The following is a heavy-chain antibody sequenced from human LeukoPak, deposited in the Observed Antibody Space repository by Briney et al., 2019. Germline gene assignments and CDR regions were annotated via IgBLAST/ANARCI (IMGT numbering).Heavy chain of an antibody. CDR3: ARGYDSSDYGMDV. V-gene: IGHV4-34*01. D-gene: IGHD3-22*01. Sequence: SETLSLTCAVYGGSFSGYYWSWIRQPPGKGLEWIGEINHSGSTNYNPSLKSRVTISVDPSKNQFSLKLSSVTAADTAVYYCARGYDSSDYGMDVWGQGTTVTVSS. J-gene: IGHJ6*02. CDR2: INHSGST. CDR1: GGSFSGYY.